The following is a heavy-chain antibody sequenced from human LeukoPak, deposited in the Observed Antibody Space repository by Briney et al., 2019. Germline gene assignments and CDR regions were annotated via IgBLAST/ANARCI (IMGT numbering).Heavy chain of an antibody. V-gene: IGHV4-59*08. CDR3: ARQTGSGLFILP. Sequence: SETLSLTCTVSGGSISSYYWSWIRQPPGKGLEYIGYIYYSGSTNYNPSLKSRVTISVDTSKNQFSLRLTSVTAADTAVYYCARQTGSGLFILPGGQGTPVTVSS. D-gene: IGHD3/OR15-3a*01. J-gene: IGHJ4*02. CDR2: IYYSGST. CDR1: GGSISSYY.